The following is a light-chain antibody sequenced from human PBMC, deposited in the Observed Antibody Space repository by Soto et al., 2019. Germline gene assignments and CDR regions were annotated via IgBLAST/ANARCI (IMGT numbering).Light chain of an antibody. CDR3: QQANALPLT. J-gene: IGKJ4*01. V-gene: IGKV1-12*01. CDR1: QDVSTW. Sequence: DIQMTQSPSSVSASVEDRVTITCRASQDVSTWLTWYQQKPGKAPKLLIYATSTLQSGVPSRFSGSGSGTYFRLTISSLQPDDFATYYCQQANALPLTFGGGTKVDIK. CDR2: ATS.